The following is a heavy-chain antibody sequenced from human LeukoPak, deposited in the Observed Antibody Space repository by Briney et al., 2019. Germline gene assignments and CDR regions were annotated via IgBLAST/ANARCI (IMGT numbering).Heavy chain of an antibody. Sequence: SETLSLTCTVSGGSISSKGYYWGWIRQPPGKGLEWIVSIYYSGSTYYNPSLKSRVIISVDMSKNQFSLRVSSVTAADTAVYYCARHSYNMDVWGQGTTVTVSS. V-gene: IGHV4-39*01. CDR3: ARHSYNMDV. J-gene: IGHJ6*02. CDR2: IYYSGST. D-gene: IGHD1-1*01. CDR1: GGSISSKGYY.